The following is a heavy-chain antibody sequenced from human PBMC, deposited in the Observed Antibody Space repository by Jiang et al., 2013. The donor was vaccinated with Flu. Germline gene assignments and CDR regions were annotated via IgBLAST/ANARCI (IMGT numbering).Heavy chain of an antibody. J-gene: IGHJ2*01. Sequence: GLVKPSETLSLTCTVSGGSVSSGSYYWSWIRQPPGKGLEWIGYIYYSGSTNYNPSLKSRVTISVDTSKNQFSLKLSSVTAADTAVYYCARVRDDYDWYFDLWGRGTLVTVSS. CDR2: IYYSGST. CDR3: ARVRDDYDWYFDL. CDR1: GGSVSSGSYY. D-gene: IGHD4-17*01. V-gene: IGHV4-61*01.